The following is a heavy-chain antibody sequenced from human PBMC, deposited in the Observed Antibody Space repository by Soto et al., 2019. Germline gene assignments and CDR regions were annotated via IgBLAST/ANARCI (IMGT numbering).Heavy chain of an antibody. Sequence: GGSLRLSCAASGFTFSSYGMHWVRQAPGKGLEWVAVIWYDGSNKYYADSVKGRFTISRDNSKNTLYLQMNSLRAEDTAVYYCARGTRWAVAGNDAFDIWGQGTMVTVSS. CDR1: GFTFSSYG. V-gene: IGHV3-33*01. D-gene: IGHD6-19*01. J-gene: IGHJ3*02. CDR2: IWYDGSNK. CDR3: ARGTRWAVAGNDAFDI.